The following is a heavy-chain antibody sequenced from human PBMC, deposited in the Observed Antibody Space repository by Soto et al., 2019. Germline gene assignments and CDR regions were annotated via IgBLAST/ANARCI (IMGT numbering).Heavy chain of an antibody. CDR3: ARRSDCSGGSCFNWFDP. CDR2: IYPGDSDT. CDR1: GYSFTSYW. Sequence: LGESLKISCKGSGYSFTSYWIGWVRQMPGKGLEWMGIIYPGDSDTRYSPSFQGQVTISADKSISTAYLQWSSLKASDTAMYYCARRSDCSGGSCFNWFDPWGQGTLVTVSS. D-gene: IGHD2-15*01. V-gene: IGHV5-51*01. J-gene: IGHJ5*02.